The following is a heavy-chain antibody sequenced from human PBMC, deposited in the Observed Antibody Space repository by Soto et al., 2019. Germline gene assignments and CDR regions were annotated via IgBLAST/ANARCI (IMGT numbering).Heavy chain of an antibody. Sequence: PSETLSLTCAVYGGSFSGYYWSWIRQPPGKGLEWIGEINHSGSTNYNPSLKSRVTISVDTSKNQFSLKLSSVTAADTAVYYCARAGYGGNLDYWGQGTLVTVS. CDR3: ARAGYGGNLDY. D-gene: IGHD2-15*01. CDR1: GGSFSGYY. V-gene: IGHV4-34*01. CDR2: INHSGST. J-gene: IGHJ4*02.